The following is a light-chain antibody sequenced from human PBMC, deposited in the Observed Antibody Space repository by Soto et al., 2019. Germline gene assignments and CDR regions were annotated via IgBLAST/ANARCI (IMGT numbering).Light chain of an antibody. CDR3: AAWDDSLNGVV. CDR2: SND. V-gene: IGLV1-44*01. CDR1: SSNIGSNT. Sequence: QPVLTQTPSASGTPGQRVIISCSGSSSNIGSNTVNWYQQLPGTAPKVLMYSNDQRPSGVPYRFAGSKSGTSASLAISGLQSEDAAHYYCAAWDDSLNGVVFGGGTKVTVL. J-gene: IGLJ2*01.